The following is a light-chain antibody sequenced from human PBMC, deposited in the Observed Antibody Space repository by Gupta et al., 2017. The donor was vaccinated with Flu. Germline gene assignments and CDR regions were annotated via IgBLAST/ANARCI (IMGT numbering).Light chain of an antibody. CDR3: QYCDSWPRA. Sequence: EIVLTQSPATLSWSPGERATLSCRASQSISSYLAWYQQKAGQAPRLLIYETSNRATGIPARFTGSGSGTAFTLTISSLEPEDFAVYYCQYCDSWPRAFGQGTXLEIK. V-gene: IGKV3-11*01. J-gene: IGKJ1*01. CDR2: ETS. CDR1: QSISSY.